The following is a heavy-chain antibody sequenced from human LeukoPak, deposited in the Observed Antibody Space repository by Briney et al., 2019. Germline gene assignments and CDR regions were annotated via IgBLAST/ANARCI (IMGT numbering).Heavy chain of an antibody. CDR3: ARHMTTVLDY. D-gene: IGHD4-11*01. Sequence: GGSLRLSCAASGFTFSSYAMHWVRQAPGKGLEWVAVISYDGSNKYYADSVKGRFTISRDNSKNTLYLQMNSLRAEDTAVYYCARHMTTVLDYWGQGTLVTVSS. J-gene: IGHJ4*02. CDR1: GFTFSSYA. CDR2: ISYDGSNK. V-gene: IGHV3-30-3*01.